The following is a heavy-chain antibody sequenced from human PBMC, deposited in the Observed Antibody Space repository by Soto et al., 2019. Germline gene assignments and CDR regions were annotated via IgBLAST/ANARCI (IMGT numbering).Heavy chain of an antibody. Sequence: GRSLRLSCAASAFTFSDHYMDWVRQAPGKGLEWVGRTRNKANSYTTEYAASVKGRFTISRDDSKNSLYLQMNSLKTEDTAVYYCARRSPYYGMDVWGQGTTVTV. CDR2: TRNKANSYTT. V-gene: IGHV3-72*01. CDR1: AFTFSDHY. CDR3: ARRSPYYGMDV. J-gene: IGHJ6*02.